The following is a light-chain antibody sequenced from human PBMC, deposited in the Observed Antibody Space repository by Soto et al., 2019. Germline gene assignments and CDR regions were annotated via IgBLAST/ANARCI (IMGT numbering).Light chain of an antibody. Sequence: DIVMTQSPDSLAVSLGERATINCKSSQSVLYSSNNKNYLAWYQQRPGQPPKLLIYWASTRESGVADRFSGSGSGKDFTLTITSLQAEDVAVYYCQQYESTPPTFGQGTKLEIK. CDR2: WAS. V-gene: IGKV4-1*01. CDR3: QQYESTPPT. J-gene: IGKJ2*01. CDR1: QSVLYSSNNKNY.